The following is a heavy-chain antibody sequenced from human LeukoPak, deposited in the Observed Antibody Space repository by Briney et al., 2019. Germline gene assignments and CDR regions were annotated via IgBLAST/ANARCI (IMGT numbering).Heavy chain of an antibody. CDR1: GFTFSSYN. CDR2: ISGGGGST. V-gene: IGHV3-23*01. Sequence: QPGGSLRLSCAASGFTFSSYNMNWVRQAPGKGLEWVSVISGGGGSTYYGDSVKGRFTISRDNSKNTLFLQMNTLRVEDTAIYYCVKGDTVTTRPNFDYWGQGTLVTVSS. J-gene: IGHJ4*02. CDR3: VKGDTVTTRPNFDY. D-gene: IGHD4-17*01.